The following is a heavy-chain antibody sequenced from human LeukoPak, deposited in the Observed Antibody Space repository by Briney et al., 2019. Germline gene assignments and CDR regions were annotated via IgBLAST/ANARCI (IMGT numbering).Heavy chain of an antibody. D-gene: IGHD5-24*01. CDR1: GFTFSSCE. CDR2: ISSGSTI. CDR3: ATVRRDYYNNIDY. J-gene: IGHJ4*02. Sequence: GGSLRLSCAAAGFTFSSCEMNWVRRAPGKGLEWVSYISSGSTIYYADSVKGRFTISRDNAKSSLYLQMNSLRAEDTAIYYCATVRRDYYNNIDYWRQGTLVTVSS. V-gene: IGHV3-48*03.